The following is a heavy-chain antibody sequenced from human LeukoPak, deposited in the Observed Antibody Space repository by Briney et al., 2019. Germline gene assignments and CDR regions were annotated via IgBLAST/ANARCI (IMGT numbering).Heavy chain of an antibody. CDR3: ARAHSSSWLFDY. D-gene: IGHD6-13*01. CDR1: GYTFTSYD. Sequence: ASVNVSCKASGYTFTSYDINWVRQATGQGLEWMGWMNPNSGGTNYAQKFQGWVTMTRDTSISTAYMELSRLRSDDTAVYYCARAHSSSWLFDYWGQGTLVTVSS. J-gene: IGHJ4*02. CDR2: MNPNSGGT. V-gene: IGHV1-2*04.